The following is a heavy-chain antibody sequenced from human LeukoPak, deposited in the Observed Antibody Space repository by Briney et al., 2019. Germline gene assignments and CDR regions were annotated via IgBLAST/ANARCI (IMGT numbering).Heavy chain of an antibody. Sequence: ASVRVSCKASGYTFTGYYMHWVRQAPGQGLEWMGWINPNSGGTNYAQKFQGRVTMTRDTSISTAYMELSRLRSDDTAVYYCARVFAKYSSSGFDYWGQGTLVTVSS. CDR2: INPNSGGT. CDR3: ARVFAKYSSSGFDY. V-gene: IGHV1-2*02. J-gene: IGHJ4*02. CDR1: GYTFTGYY. D-gene: IGHD6-6*01.